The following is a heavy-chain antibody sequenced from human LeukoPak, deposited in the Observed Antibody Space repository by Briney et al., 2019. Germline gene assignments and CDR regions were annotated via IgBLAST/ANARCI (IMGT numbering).Heavy chain of an antibody. Sequence: SETLSLTCAVYGGSFSGYYWSWIRQPPGKGLEWIGEINHSGSTNYNPSLKSRVTISVDTSKNQFSLKLSSVTAADTAVYYCARGVAIFGGLQFDYWGQGTLVTVSS. V-gene: IGHV4-34*01. CDR1: GGSFSGYY. D-gene: IGHD3-3*01. CDR3: ARGVAIFGGLQFDY. J-gene: IGHJ4*02. CDR2: INHSGST.